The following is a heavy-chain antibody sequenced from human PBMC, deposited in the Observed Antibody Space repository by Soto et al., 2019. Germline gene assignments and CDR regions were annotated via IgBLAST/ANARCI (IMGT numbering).Heavy chain of an antibody. CDR2: ISSSISYI. CDR1: GFTFSSYS. J-gene: IGHJ3*02. D-gene: IGHD3-3*01. CDR3: ARTPRDYDFWSGHSTRDNSSDM. Sequence: GSLRLSCAASGFTFSSYSMNWVRQAPGKGLEWVSSISSSISYIYYADSVKGRFTISRDNAKNSLYLQMNSLRAEDTAVYYCARTPRDYDFWSGHSTRDNSSDMLGQGTLVNVS. V-gene: IGHV3-21*01.